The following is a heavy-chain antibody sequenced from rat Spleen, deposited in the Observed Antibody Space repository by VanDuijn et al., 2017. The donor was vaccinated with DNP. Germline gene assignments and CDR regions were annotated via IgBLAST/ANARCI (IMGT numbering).Heavy chain of an antibody. CDR3: ARLEFGGYTYYFDY. CDR2: IRNSGST. CDR1: GYSITNNY. V-gene: IGHV3-1*01. D-gene: IGHD1-11*01. Sequence: EVQLQESGPGLVKPSQSLSLTCSVTGYSITNNYWAWIRKFPGNKMEWIGHIRNSGSTTYNPSLKSRISITRDTSKNQFFLQLNSVTTEDTATYYCARLEFGGYTYYFDYWGQGVMVTVSS. J-gene: IGHJ2*01.